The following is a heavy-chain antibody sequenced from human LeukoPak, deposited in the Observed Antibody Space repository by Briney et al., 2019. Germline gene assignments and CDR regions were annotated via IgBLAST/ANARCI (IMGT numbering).Heavy chain of an antibody. D-gene: IGHD3-10*01. Sequence: ASVKVSCKASGYACTGYYLYWVRLAPGQGLEWMGWINPDSGDTNYLQKFQGRVTMTRDTSISTAYMELSRLTSDDTAVYYCTRELLGGSGTFDPWGQGILVTVSS. CDR1: GYACTGYY. CDR2: INPDSGDT. CDR3: TRELLGGSGTFDP. J-gene: IGHJ5*02. V-gene: IGHV1-2*02.